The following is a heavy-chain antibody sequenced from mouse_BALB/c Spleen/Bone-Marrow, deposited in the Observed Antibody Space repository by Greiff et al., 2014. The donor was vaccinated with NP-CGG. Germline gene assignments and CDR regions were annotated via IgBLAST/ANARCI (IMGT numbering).Heavy chain of an antibody. J-gene: IGHJ2*01. CDR3: ARYYYGYYFDY. Sequence: VQLKQSGAELVKPGASVKLSCTASGFDIKDTYMHWVKQRPEQGLEWIGRIDPANGNTKYDPKFQGKATITADTSSNTAYLQLSSLTSEATAVYYCARYYYGYYFDYWGQGTTLTVSS. V-gene: IGHV14-3*02. CDR2: IDPANGNT. D-gene: IGHD1-2*01. CDR1: GFDIKDTY.